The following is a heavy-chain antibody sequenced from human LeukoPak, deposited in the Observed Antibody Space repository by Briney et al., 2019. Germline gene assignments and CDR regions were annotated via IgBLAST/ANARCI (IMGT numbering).Heavy chain of an antibody. CDR3: ARKYCSGGSCYSGFDY. CDR2: IDPNSGGT. Sequence: ASVKVSCKASGYTFTGYCMHWVRQAPGQGLEWMGWIDPNSGGTKYPQKFQGRVSMTRDTSISTAYMELSRLRSDDTAVYYCARKYCSGGSCYSGFDYWGQGTLVTVSS. J-gene: IGHJ4*02. CDR1: GYTFTGYC. V-gene: IGHV1-2*02. D-gene: IGHD2-15*01.